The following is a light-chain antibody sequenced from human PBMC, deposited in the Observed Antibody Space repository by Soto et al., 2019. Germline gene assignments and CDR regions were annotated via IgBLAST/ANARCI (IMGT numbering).Light chain of an antibody. Sequence: QAVVTQPPSVSGAPGQRVTVSCTGGSSNIGAGYDVHWYQQLPGTAPKLLIFGNINRPSGVPDRFSGSKSGTSASLAITGLQAEDEADYYCQSFDSSLSGWVFGGGTKVTVL. CDR2: GNI. V-gene: IGLV1-40*01. CDR1: SSNIGAGYD. J-gene: IGLJ3*02. CDR3: QSFDSSLSGWV.